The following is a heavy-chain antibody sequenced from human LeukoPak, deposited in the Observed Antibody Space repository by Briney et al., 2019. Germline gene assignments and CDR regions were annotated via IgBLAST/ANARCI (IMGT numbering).Heavy chain of an antibody. D-gene: IGHD3-22*01. Sequence: NASETLSLTCSVSGGSISSYYWSWIRQPPGKGLEWIGYIYYSGSTNYNPSLKSRVTISVDTSKNQFSLKLSSVTAADTAVYYCARAKRVKWDSSGYHDAFDIWGQGTMVTVSS. CDR3: ARAKRVKWDSSGYHDAFDI. CDR2: IYYSGST. CDR1: GGSISSYY. V-gene: IGHV4-59*01. J-gene: IGHJ3*02.